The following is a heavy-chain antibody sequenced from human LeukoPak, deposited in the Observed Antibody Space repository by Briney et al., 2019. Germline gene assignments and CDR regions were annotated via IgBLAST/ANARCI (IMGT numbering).Heavy chain of an antibody. CDR2: ISRSSFYR. CDR1: GFTFSFYD. V-gene: IGHV3-21*01. J-gene: IGHJ4*02. CDR3: ARIGPGTDVYNSFDY. Sequence: GGSLRLSCTTSGFTFSFYDTAWVRRAPGKGLEFVSSISRSSFYRFSAGSVRGRFFISRDDATNSLFLDMNSLSGEDTAIYYCARIGPGTDVYNSFDYWGQGTLVTVSS. D-gene: IGHD5-24*01.